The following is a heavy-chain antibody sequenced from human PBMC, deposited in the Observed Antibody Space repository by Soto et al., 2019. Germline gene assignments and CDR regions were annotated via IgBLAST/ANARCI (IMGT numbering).Heavy chain of an antibody. V-gene: IGHV4-34*01. Sequence: QVQLQQWCAGLLKPSETLSLTCAVYGGSFSGYYWSWIRQPPGKGLEWIGEINHSGSTNYNPSLKSRVTISVDTSKNQFSLKLSSVTAADTAVYYCARGSIAVVRYWGQGTLVTVSS. CDR1: GGSFSGYY. CDR3: ARGSIAVVRY. J-gene: IGHJ4*02. D-gene: IGHD3-22*01. CDR2: INHSGST.